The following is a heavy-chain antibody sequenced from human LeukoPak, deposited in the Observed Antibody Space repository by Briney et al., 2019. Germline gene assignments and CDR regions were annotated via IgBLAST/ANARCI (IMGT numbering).Heavy chain of an antibody. CDR3: ARDSHTAMDY. CDR1: GFTFSSYS. CDR2: ISGSSSTI. V-gene: IGHV3-48*02. Sequence: GGSLRLSCAASGFTFSSYSMNWVRQAPGKGLEWVSYISGSSSTIYYADSVKGRFTISRDNAKNSLYLHMNSLRDEDTAVYYCARDSHTAMDYWGQGTLVTVSS. J-gene: IGHJ4*02. D-gene: IGHD5-18*01.